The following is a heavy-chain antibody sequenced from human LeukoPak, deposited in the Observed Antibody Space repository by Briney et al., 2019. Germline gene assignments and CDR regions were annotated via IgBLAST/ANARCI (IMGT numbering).Heavy chain of an antibody. CDR3: ARDPGYSYAQDF. J-gene: IGHJ4*02. CDR2: ISWGSNVI. D-gene: IGHD5-18*01. CDR1: GFTFSSYS. Sequence: PGGSLRLSCTASGFTFSSYSMNWVRQAPGKGPEWLSYISWGSNVIYYADSVKGRFTTSRDDAKNSSFLQMNSLTDEDTAVYYCARDPGYSYAQDFWGRGTLVTVSS. V-gene: IGHV3-48*02.